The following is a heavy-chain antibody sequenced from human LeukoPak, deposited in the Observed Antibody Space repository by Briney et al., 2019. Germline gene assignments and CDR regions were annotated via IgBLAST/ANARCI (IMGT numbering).Heavy chain of an antibody. J-gene: IGHJ3*02. Sequence: GGSLRLSCGASGFTFSSYGMNWVRQAPGKGLEWVSTISGSGGSTYYADSVKGRFTISRDNSKNTLYLQMTRLRAEDTAVYYCARAGPLYYYDSSGYWGAFDIWGQGTMVTVSS. V-gene: IGHV3-23*01. CDR3: ARAGPLYYYDSSGYWGAFDI. CDR1: GFTFSSYG. D-gene: IGHD3-22*01. CDR2: ISGSGGST.